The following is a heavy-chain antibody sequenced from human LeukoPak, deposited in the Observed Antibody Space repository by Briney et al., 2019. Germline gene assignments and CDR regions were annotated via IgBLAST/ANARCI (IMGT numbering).Heavy chain of an antibody. D-gene: IGHD3-22*01. J-gene: IGHJ4*02. V-gene: IGHV4-39*01. CDR1: GGSISSSSYY. CDR2: IYYSGST. CDR3: ASYDYYDSSGHSFHY. Sequence: PSETLSLTCTVSGGSISSSSYYWGWIRQPPGKGLEWIGSIYYSGSTYYNSPLKSRVTISVDTSKNQFSLRLSSVTAADTAMYYCASYDYYDSSGHSFHYWGQGTLVTVSS.